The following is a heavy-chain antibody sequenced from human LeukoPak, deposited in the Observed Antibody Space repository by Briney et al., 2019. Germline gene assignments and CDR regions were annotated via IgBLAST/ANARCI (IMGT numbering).Heavy chain of an antibody. CDR2: FDPEDGET. J-gene: IGHJ4*02. V-gene: IGHV1-24*01. CDR3: ATGLGIAVGKINFDY. Sequence: ASVKVSRKVSGYTLTELSMHWVRQAPGKGLEWMGGFDPEDGETIYAQKFQGRVTMTEDTSTDTAYMELSSLRSEDTAVYYCATGLGIAVGKINFDYWGQGTLVTVSS. CDR1: GYTLTELS. D-gene: IGHD6-19*01.